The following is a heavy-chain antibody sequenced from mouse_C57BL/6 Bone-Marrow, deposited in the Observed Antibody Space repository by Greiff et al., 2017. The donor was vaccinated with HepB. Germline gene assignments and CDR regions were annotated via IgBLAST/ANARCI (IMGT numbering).Heavy chain of an antibody. V-gene: IGHV6-3*01. Sequence: EVKVVESGGGLVQPGGSMKLSCVASGFTFSNYWMNWVRQSPEKGLEWVAQIRLKSDNYATHYAESVKGRFTISRDDSKSSVYLQMNNLRAEDTGIYYCTRGSSYDYAMDYWGQGTSVTVSS. D-gene: IGHD1-1*01. J-gene: IGHJ4*01. CDR3: TRGSSYDYAMDY. CDR1: GFTFSNYW. CDR2: IRLKSDNYAT.